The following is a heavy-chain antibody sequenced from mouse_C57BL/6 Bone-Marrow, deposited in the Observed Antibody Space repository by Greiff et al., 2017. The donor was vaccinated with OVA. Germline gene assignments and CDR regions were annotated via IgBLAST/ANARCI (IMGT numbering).Heavy chain of an antibody. D-gene: IGHD2-4*01. CDR2: ISSGSSTI. CDR3: ARTHYDYYGFAY. Sequence: EVQLVASGGGLVKPGGSLKLSCAASGFTFSDYGMHWVRQAPEKGLEWVAYISSGSSTIYYADTVKGRFIISRDNAKNTLFLQMTSLRSEATAMYYCARTHYDYYGFAYWGQGTLVTVSA. J-gene: IGHJ3*01. CDR1: GFTFSDYG. V-gene: IGHV5-17*01.